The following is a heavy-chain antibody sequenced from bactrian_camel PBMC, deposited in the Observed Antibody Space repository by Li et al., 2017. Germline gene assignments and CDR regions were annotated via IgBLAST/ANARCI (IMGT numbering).Heavy chain of an antibody. D-gene: IGHD2*01. CDR2: IDSDGSNT. V-gene: IGHV3S6*01. CDR1: GKANSRYC. Sequence: HVQLVESGGGSVQTGGSLKLSCVYSGKANSRYCLGWFRQAPGKGLEWVSGIDSDGSNTYYADSVKGRFTISRDNAKNTLYLQMNSLKPDDTAVYYCAAGLRWLRLHLPMGYWGQGTQVTVS. J-gene: IGHJ4*01. CDR3: AAGLRWLRLHLPMGY.